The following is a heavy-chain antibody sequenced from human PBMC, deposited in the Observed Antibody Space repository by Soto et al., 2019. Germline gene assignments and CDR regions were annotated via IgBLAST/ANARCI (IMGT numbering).Heavy chain of an antibody. V-gene: IGHV4-34*01. CDR3: ARSPLAAQGSIYYYMDV. Sequence: QVQLQQWGAGRLKPSETLSLTCAVFGGSFIGSYGSWIRQPPGKGLEWIGEIGHSGSANYNPSLRSRVTISVDTSKNQFSLKLSSVTAADTAVYYCARSPLAAQGSIYYYMDVWGKGTTVTVSS. D-gene: IGHD6-6*01. CDR2: IGHSGSA. J-gene: IGHJ6*03. CDR1: GGSFIGSY.